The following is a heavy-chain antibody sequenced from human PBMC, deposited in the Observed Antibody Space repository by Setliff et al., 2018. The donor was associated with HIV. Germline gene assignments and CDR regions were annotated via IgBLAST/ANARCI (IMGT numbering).Heavy chain of an antibody. Sequence: GESLKISCKGSGYSFTSYWIGWVRQMPGKGLEWMGIIYPGDSDTRYSPSFQGQVTISADESISTAYLQWSSLKASDTAMYYCARLGAYCSSTSCYSYYYYYYYMDAWGKGTTVTVS. CDR1: GYSFTSYW. CDR2: IYPGDSDT. CDR3: ARLGAYCSSTSCYSYYYYYYYMDA. J-gene: IGHJ6*03. D-gene: IGHD2-2*02. V-gene: IGHV5-51*01.